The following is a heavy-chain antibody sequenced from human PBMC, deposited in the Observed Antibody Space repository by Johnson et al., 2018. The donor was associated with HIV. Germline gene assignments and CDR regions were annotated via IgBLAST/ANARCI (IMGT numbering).Heavy chain of an antibody. CDR1: GFTFSSYA. D-gene: IGHD5-24*01. CDR3: ARVLNARPQWALDM. Sequence: VQLVESGGGLVQPGGSLRLSCAASGFTFSSYAMSWVRQAPGKGLEWVSAISGSGGSTGYADSVKGRFTISRDNARNFLYLQMNSVRAEDTALYFCARVLNARPQWALDMWGQGTMVTVSS. J-gene: IGHJ3*02. CDR2: ISGSGGST. V-gene: IGHV3-23*04.